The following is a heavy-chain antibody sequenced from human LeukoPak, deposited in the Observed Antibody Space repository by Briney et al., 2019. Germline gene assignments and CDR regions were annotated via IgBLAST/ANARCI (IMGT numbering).Heavy chain of an antibody. CDR3: ARDGRHWDLDF. V-gene: IGHV1-2*06. CDR2: INPKSGGT. J-gene: IGHJ4*02. Sequence: GASVKVSCRASGYTFTSHEIHWVRQAPGQGLEWMGRINPKSGGTNYAQEFQGRVTVTRDTSISMTNMELSRLNFDDTAVYYCARDGRHWDLDFWGQGTLVTVSS. D-gene: IGHD7-27*01. CDR1: GYTFTSHE.